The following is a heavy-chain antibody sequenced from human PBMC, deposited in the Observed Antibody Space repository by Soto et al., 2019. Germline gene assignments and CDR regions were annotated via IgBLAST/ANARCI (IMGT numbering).Heavy chain of an antibody. J-gene: IGHJ4*02. CDR1: GGTFSSYT. Sequence: SVKVSCKASGGTFSSYTISWVRQAPGQGLEWMGRIIPILGIANYAQKFQGRVTITADKSTSTAYMELSSLRSEDTAVYYCARDSEVADASDYWGQGTLVTVSS. CDR2: IIPILGIA. V-gene: IGHV1-69*04. CDR3: ARDSEVADASDY. D-gene: IGHD2-15*01.